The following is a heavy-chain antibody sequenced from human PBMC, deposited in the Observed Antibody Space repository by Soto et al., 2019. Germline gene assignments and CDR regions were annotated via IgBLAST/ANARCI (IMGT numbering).Heavy chain of an antibody. CDR2: IYYSGST. CDR3: ASKRKYSSSWQSGSGIFDI. CDR1: GGSISSSSYY. D-gene: IGHD6-13*01. Sequence: SETLSLTXTVSGGSISSSSYYWGWIRQPPGKGLEWIGSIYYSGSTYYNPSLKSRVTISVDTSKNQFSLKLSSVTAADTAVYYCASKRKYSSSWQSGSGIFDIWGQGTMVTVSS. V-gene: IGHV4-39*01. J-gene: IGHJ3*02.